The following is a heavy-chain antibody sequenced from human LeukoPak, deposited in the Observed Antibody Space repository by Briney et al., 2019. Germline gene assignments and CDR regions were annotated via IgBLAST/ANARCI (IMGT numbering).Heavy chain of an antibody. Sequence: SETLSLTCTVSGYSISSGYYWGWIRQPPGKGLEWIGSIYHSGSTYYNPSLKSRVTISVDTSKNQFSLKLSSVTAADTAVYYCARATPGAYCGGDCSTFDYWGQGTLVTVSS. D-gene: IGHD2-21*02. CDR1: GYSISSGYY. CDR2: IYHSGST. CDR3: ARATPGAYCGGDCSTFDY. V-gene: IGHV4-38-2*02. J-gene: IGHJ4*02.